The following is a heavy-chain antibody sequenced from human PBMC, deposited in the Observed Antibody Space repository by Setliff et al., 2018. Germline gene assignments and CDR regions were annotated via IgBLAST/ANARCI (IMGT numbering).Heavy chain of an antibody. CDR2: INVGNGNT. J-gene: IGHJ4*02. Sequence: GASVKVSCKTSGYTFTSYTVHWVRQAPGQSLEWMGWINVGNGNTQYSQKFQGRVTITRDTSASTAYMELSSLRSEDTAVYYCAREGFYWHGGLDYWGQGTLVTVSS. CDR3: AREGFYWHGGLDY. CDR1: GYTFTSYT. D-gene: IGHD3-16*01. V-gene: IGHV1-3*01.